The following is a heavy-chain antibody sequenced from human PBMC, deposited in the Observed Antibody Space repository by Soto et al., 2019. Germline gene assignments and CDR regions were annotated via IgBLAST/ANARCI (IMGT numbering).Heavy chain of an antibody. CDR1: AGSISSYY. CDR2: IYYSGST. V-gene: IGHV4-59*01. J-gene: IGHJ3*02. Sequence: QVQLQESGPGLVKPSETLSLTCTVSAGSISSYYWSWIRQPPGKGLEWIGYIYYSGSTNYNPSLKGRGTRSVHTSKNYFARKLSSVTAADTAVYYCGRQQWLVLNAVDIWGQGTMVTVSS. CDR3: GRQQWLVLNAVDI. D-gene: IGHD6-19*01.